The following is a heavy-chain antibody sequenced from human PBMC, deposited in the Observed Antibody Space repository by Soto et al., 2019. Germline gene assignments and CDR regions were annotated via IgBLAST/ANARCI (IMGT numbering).Heavy chain of an antibody. Sequence: ASVKVSCKASGGTFSSYAISWVRQAPGQGLEWMGGIIPIFGTANYAQKFQGRVTITADESTSTAYMELSSLRSEDTAVYYCASEGLVGTGPFDYWGQGTLVTVSS. J-gene: IGHJ4*02. CDR3: ASEGLVGTGPFDY. D-gene: IGHD1-26*01. V-gene: IGHV1-69*13. CDR2: IIPIFGTA. CDR1: GGTFSSYA.